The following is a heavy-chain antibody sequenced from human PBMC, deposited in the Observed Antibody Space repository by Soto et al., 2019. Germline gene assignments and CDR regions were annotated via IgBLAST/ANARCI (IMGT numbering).Heavy chain of an antibody. V-gene: IGHV3-33*01. J-gene: IGHJ5*02. CDR2: IDYNEINQ. CDR1: GFTFSNYG. D-gene: IGHD1-20*01. Sequence: GGSLRLSCVASGFTFSNYGMHWVRQAPGKGLEWVAGIDYNEINQYYIDPVKGRFTISRDQSKNQFSLRLTSVTAADTAIYYCTRRYNWNDNYFDPWGPGALVTVSS. CDR3: TRRYNWNDNYFDP.